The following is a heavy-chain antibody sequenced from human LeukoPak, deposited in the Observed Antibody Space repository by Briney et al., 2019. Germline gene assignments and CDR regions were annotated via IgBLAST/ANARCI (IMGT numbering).Heavy chain of an antibody. CDR2: INPNSGGT. V-gene: IGHV1-2*02. CDR1: GYTFTGYY. D-gene: IGHD3-10*01. Sequence: ASVKVSCKASGYTFTGYYMHWVRQAPGQGLEWMGWINPNSGGTNYAQKFQGRVTMTRNTSISTAYMELSSLRSEDTAVYYCARVPEAPRTMVRGWFADYYYMDVWGKGTTVTISS. CDR3: ARVPEAPRTMVRGWFADYYYMDV. J-gene: IGHJ6*03.